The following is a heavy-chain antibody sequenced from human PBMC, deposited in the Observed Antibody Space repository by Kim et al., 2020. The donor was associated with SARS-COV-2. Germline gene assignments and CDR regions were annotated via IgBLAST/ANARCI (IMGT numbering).Heavy chain of an antibody. CDR2: GKRNT. D-gene: IGHD3-16*01. V-gene: IGHV1-3*01. CDR3: LGGFYFDY. J-gene: IGHJ4*02. Sequence: GKRNTIYSQKCQGRVTITTDTSASTAYMELSFLRSEDSAVYYCLGGFYFDYWGQGTLVTVSS.